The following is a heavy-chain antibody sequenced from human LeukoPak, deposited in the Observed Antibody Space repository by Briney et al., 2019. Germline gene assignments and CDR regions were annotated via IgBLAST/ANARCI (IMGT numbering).Heavy chain of an antibody. CDR3: TTDSPDYGDYILRNWFDP. Sequence: GGSLRLSCAASGFTFSNAWMSWVRQAPGKGLEWVGRIKSKTDGGTTDYAAPVKGRFTISRDDSKNTLYPQMNSLKTEDTAVYYCTTDSPDYGDYILRNWFDPWGQGTLVTVSS. V-gene: IGHV3-15*01. J-gene: IGHJ5*02. D-gene: IGHD4-17*01. CDR2: IKSKTDGGTT. CDR1: GFTFSNAW.